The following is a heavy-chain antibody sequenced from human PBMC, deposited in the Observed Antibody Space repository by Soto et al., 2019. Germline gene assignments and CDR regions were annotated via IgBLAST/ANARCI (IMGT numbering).Heavy chain of an antibody. Sequence: SETLSLTCAVSGGSISTSNWWSWVRQPPGKGLEWIGEVYRTGSTNYNPSLESRLTISVDKSKNQFSLKLTSVTAADTAVYYCARLPRTGSPRYYFDSWGQGTLVTVST. CDR3: ARLPRTGSPRYYFDS. CDR2: VYRTGST. D-gene: IGHD1-1*01. V-gene: IGHV4-4*02. CDR1: GGSISTSNW. J-gene: IGHJ4*02.